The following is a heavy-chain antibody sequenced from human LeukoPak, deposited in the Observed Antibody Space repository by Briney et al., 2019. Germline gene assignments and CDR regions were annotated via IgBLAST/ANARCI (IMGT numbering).Heavy chain of an antibody. CDR2: ISWNSGSI. Sequence: PGRSLRLSCAASGFTFDVYAMHWVRQAPGKGLEWVSGISWNSGSIGYADSVKGRFTISRDNAKNSLYLQMNSLRAEDTALYYCAKITSRYCSSTSCYGAFDIWGQGTMVTVSS. CDR3: AKITSRYCSSTSCYGAFDI. V-gene: IGHV3-9*01. D-gene: IGHD2-2*01. J-gene: IGHJ3*02. CDR1: GFTFDVYA.